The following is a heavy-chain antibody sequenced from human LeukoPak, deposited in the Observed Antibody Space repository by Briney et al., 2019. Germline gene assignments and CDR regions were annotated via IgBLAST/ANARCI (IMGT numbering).Heavy chain of an antibody. CDR3: ARDPITMVRGVMWFDP. V-gene: IGHV3-64*04. CDR1: GFTFSAYA. Sequence: PGGSLRLSCSASGFTFSAYAMYWVRQAPGKGLEYVSGISSNGGSSFYADSVKGRFTISRDNSKNTLYLQMNSLRAEDTAVYYCARDPITMVRGVMWFDPWGQGTLVTVSS. J-gene: IGHJ5*02. D-gene: IGHD3-10*01. CDR2: ISSNGGSS.